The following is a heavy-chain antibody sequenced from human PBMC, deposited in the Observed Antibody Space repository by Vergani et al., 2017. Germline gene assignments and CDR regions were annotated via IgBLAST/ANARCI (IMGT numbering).Heavy chain of an antibody. CDR1: GFTFSSYS. D-gene: IGHD1-14*01. J-gene: IGHJ6*02. CDR2: ISGSGGST. Sequence: EVQLVESGGGLVKPGGSLRLSCAASGFTFSSYSMNWVRQAPGKGLEWVSAISGSGGSTYYADSVKGRFTISRDNSKNTLYLQMNSLRAEDTAVYYCAKDPVTDYYYYGMDVWGQGTTVTVSS. CDR3: AKDPVTDYYYYGMDV. V-gene: IGHV3-23*04.